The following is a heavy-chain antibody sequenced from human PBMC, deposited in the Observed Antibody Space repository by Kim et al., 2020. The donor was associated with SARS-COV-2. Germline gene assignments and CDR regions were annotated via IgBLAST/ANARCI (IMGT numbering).Heavy chain of an antibody. J-gene: IGHJ4*02. D-gene: IGHD3-10*01. Sequence: GGSLRLSCAASGFIFSNAWMSWVRQAPGKGLEWVGRIKSKTDGGTTDYAAPVKCRFTISRDDSKNTLYLQMNSLKTEDTDVYYCTTGLTMIRGVIITSYWGQGTLVTVSS. CDR1: GFIFSNAW. CDR2: IKSKTDGGTT. V-gene: IGHV3-15*01. CDR3: TTGLTMIRGVIITSY.